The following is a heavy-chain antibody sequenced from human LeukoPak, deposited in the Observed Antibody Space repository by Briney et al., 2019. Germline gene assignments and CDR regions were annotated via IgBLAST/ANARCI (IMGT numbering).Heavy chain of an antibody. D-gene: IGHD2-21*02. V-gene: IGHV1-2*02. Sequence: GASVKVSCKASGYTFTGYYMHWVRQPPGQGLEWMGWINPNSGGTNYAQKFQGRVTMTRDTSISTAYMELSRLRSDDTAVYYCARSVHILVVTAIGYWGQGTLVTVSS. CDR1: GYTFTGYY. CDR3: ARSVHILVVTAIGY. CDR2: INPNSGGT. J-gene: IGHJ4*02.